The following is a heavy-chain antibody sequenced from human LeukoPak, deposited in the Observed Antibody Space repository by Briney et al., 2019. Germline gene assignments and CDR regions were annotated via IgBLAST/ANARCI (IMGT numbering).Heavy chain of an antibody. CDR3: ARVSAVAGAPDY. D-gene: IGHD6-19*01. CDR1: GGSFSGYY. CDR2: IYTSGST. J-gene: IGHJ4*02. Sequence: SETLSLTCAVYGGSFSGYYWSWIRQPAGKGLEWIGRIYTSGSTNYNPSLKSRVTMSVDTSKNQFSLKLSSVTAADTAVYYCARVSAVAGAPDYWGQGTLVTVSS. V-gene: IGHV4-59*10.